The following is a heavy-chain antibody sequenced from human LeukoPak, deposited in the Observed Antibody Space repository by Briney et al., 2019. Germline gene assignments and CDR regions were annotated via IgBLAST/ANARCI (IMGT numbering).Heavy chain of an antibody. J-gene: IGHJ4*02. Sequence: ASVKVSCKASGYTFTGYYMHWVRQAPGQGLEWMGWINPNSGGTNYVQKFQGRVTMTRDTSISTAYMELSRLRSDDTAVYYCARESLDSDSSGYWGTKTSVFDYWGLGTLVTVSS. V-gene: IGHV1-2*02. CDR2: INPNSGGT. D-gene: IGHD3-22*01. CDR1: GYTFTGYY. CDR3: ARESLDSDSSGYWGTKTSVFDY.